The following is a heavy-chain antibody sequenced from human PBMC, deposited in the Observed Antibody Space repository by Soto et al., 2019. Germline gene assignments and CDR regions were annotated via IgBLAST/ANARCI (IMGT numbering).Heavy chain of an antibody. CDR2: ISAYNDNT. J-gene: IGHJ3*02. V-gene: IGHV1-18*01. CDR1: GGTFSTYA. D-gene: IGHD2-15*01. Sequence: ASVKVSCKASGGTFSTYAFSWVRQAPGQGLEWMGWISAYNDNTNYVQKLQGRVTMTTDTSTSTAYMELRSLRSDDTAVYYCARGTGGNWAAFDIWGQGTMVTVSS. CDR3: ARGTGGNWAAFDI.